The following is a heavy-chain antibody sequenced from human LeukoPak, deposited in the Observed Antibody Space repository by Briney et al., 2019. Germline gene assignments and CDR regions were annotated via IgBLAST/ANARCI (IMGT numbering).Heavy chain of an antibody. D-gene: IGHD2-2*01. J-gene: IGHJ4*02. CDR2: INPSGGST. CDR1: GYTFTSYY. Sequence: ASVKVSCKASGYTFTSYYMHWVRQAPGQGLEGMGIINPSGGSTSYAQKFQGRVTMTRDTSTSTVYMELSSLGSEDTAVYYCATLNCSSTSCQRNPFDYWGQGTLVTVSS. V-gene: IGHV1-46*01. CDR3: ATLNCSSTSCQRNPFDY.